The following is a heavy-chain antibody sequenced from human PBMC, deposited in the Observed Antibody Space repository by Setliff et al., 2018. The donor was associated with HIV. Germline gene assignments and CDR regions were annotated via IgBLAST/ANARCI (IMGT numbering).Heavy chain of an antibody. CDR2: IIHILGTA. CDR1: RRTFSEDA. J-gene: IGHJ6*03. Sequence: ASVKVSCKTSRRTFSEDAINWVRQAPGEGLEWVGGIIHILGTADYAEKFQGRVTIAADEYTNAAYMELSRLRFEDTAVYYCARTSAGARGFGLTYFYYMDVWGQGTTVTVSS. CDR3: ARTSAGARGFGLTYFYYMDV. V-gene: IGHV1-69*13. D-gene: IGHD6-19*01.